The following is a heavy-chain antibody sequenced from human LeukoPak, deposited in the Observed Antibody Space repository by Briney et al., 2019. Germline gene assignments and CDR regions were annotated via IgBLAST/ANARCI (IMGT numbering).Heavy chain of an antibody. CDR2: INPSGSST. CDR1: GYTFTSYY. Sequence: ASVKVSCKASGYTFTSYYMHWVRQAPGQGLEWMGLINPSGSSTSYAQKFQGRLSLTRDMSTSTDYMELSSLRSEDTTVYYCARDNSVGDTAWWFDPWGQGTLVTVSS. V-gene: IGHV1-46*01. CDR3: ARDNSVGDTAWWFDP. D-gene: IGHD1-26*01. J-gene: IGHJ5*02.